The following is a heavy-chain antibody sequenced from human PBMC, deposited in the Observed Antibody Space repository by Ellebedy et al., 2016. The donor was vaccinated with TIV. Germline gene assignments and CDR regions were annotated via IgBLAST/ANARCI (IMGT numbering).Heavy chain of an antibody. CDR2: ISSSSSYT. V-gene: IGHV3-11*03. J-gene: IGHJ4*02. D-gene: IGHD5-18*01. CDR1: GFTFSDYY. Sequence: GGSLRLXCAASGFTFSDYYMSWIRQAPGKGLEWVSYISSSSSYTNYADSVKGRFTISRDNAKNSLYLQMNSLRAEDTAVYYCASRRGYSYGYDYWGQGTLVTVSS. CDR3: ASRRGYSYGYDY.